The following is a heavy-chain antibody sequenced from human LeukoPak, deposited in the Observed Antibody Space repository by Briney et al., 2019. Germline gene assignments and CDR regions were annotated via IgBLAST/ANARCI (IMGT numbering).Heavy chain of an antibody. CDR1: GFTFSGSA. V-gene: IGHV3-73*01. Sequence: GGSLRLSCAASGFTFSGSAMHWVRQASGKGLESVGRIRSKANSYATAYAASVKGRFTISRDDSKNTAYLQMNSLKTEDTAVYYCTSLQWLVRGFDYWGQGTLVTVSS. CDR3: TSLQWLVRGFDY. CDR2: IRSKANSYAT. D-gene: IGHD6-19*01. J-gene: IGHJ4*02.